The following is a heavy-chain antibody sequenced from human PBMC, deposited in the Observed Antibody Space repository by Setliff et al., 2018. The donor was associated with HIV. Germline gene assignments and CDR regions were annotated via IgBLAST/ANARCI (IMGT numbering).Heavy chain of an antibody. V-gene: IGHV4-34*01. CDR1: GGSLNDYY. Sequence: SETLSLTCAVYGGSLNDYYWSWIRLPPGKGLEWIGSIYYSGSTYYNTSLKSRVTISVDTSKNQFSLKLSSVTAADTAVYYCARTVMSGDDYWGQGTLVTVSS. D-gene: IGHD3-16*01. CDR3: ARTVMSGDDY. J-gene: IGHJ4*02. CDR2: IYYSGST.